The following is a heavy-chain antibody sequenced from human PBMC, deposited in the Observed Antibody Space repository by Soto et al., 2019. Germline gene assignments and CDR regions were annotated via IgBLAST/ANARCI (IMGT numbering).Heavy chain of an antibody. Sequence: QLQLQESGPGLVKPSETLSLTCAVSGVSIHNSHSFWAWIRQPPGKGLEFIGSVYYSGGANYNPSRKNRVPISGDTSKNQISLTLNSVTAADTAVYHCGRVLEGATPHTDFDSWGQGTLVAVSS. CDR2: VYYSGGA. CDR3: GRVLEGATPHTDFDS. J-gene: IGHJ5*01. D-gene: IGHD2-15*01. CDR1: GVSIHNSHSF. V-gene: IGHV4-39*01.